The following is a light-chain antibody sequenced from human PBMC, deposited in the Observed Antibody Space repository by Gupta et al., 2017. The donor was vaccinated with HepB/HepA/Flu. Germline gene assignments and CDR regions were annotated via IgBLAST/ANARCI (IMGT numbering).Light chain of an antibody. J-gene: IGKJ2*01. CDR3: QQRQNWPHT. CDR1: QSVNRH. CDR2: DAS. V-gene: IGKV3-11*01. Sequence: EVVLTQSPATLSLSPGERATLSCRASQSVNRHLAWYQQKPGQAPRLLIFDASNRVTGIPARFSGSGSGTDFSLTISSLEPEDFAVYYCQQRQNWPHTFGQGTRLEIK.